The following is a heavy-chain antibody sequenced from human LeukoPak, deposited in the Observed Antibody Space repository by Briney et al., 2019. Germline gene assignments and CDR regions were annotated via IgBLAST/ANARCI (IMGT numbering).Heavy chain of an antibody. Sequence: PGGSLRLSCAASGFTFSSYAMHWVRQAPGKGLEWVAVISYDGSNKYYADSAKGRFTISRDNSKNTLYLQMNSLRAEDTAVYYCARGGMYYYDTKGFDPWGQGTLVTVSS. CDR1: GFTFSSYA. CDR3: ARGGMYYYDTKGFDP. J-gene: IGHJ5*02. D-gene: IGHD3-22*01. V-gene: IGHV3-30-3*01. CDR2: ISYDGSNK.